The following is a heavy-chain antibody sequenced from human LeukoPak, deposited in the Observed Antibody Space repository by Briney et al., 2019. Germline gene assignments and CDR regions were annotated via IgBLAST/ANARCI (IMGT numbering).Heavy chain of an antibody. CDR2: INPNSGGT. CDR3: ARSGHGTYFYFDL. J-gene: IGHJ4*02. Sequence: ASVKVSCKASGYTFTGYYMHWVRQAPGQGLEWMGWINPNSGGTNYAQKFQGRVTMTRDTSISTAYMELSRLRSDDTAVYYCARSGHGTYFYFDLWGQGTLVTVSS. CDR1: GYTFTGYY. D-gene: IGHD1-26*01. V-gene: IGHV1-2*02.